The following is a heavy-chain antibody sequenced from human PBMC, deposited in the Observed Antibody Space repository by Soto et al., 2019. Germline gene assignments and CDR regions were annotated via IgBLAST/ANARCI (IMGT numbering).Heavy chain of an antibody. CDR3: ARVDYDLLGHDAFDV. CDR1: GASISNGGYS. D-gene: IGHD4-17*01. J-gene: IGHJ3*01. V-gene: IGHV4-30-2*01. CDR2: IFHSGDT. Sequence: QIQLQESGSGLIKPSQTLSLTCAVSGASISNGGYSWHWIRQPPGKGLDWIGYIFHSGDTYYHPSLQSRVSMSVDKSRNMFSLKLTSVTAADTAVYYCARVDYDLLGHDAFDVWGQGAVVTVSS.